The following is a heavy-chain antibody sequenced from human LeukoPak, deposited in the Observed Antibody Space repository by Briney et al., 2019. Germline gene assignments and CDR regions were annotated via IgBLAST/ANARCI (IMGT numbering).Heavy chain of an antibody. J-gene: IGHJ4*02. CDR3: ARDRGIAAAGDY. CDR1: GYTFTGYY. D-gene: IGHD6-13*01. V-gene: IGHV1-2*02. CDR2: INPNSGGT. Sequence: ASVKVSCKASGYTFTGYYMHCVRQAPGQGLEWMGWINPNSGGTNYAQKFQGRVTMTRDTSISTAYMELSRLRSDDTAVYYCARDRGIAAAGDYWGQGTLVTVSS.